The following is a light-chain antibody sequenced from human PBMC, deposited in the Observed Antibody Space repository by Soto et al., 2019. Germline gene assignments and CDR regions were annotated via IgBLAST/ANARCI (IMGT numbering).Light chain of an antibody. CDR1: SSNIGTNF. V-gene: IGLV1-47*02. Sequence: QSVLTQPPSASGTPGQRVTISCSGSSSNIGTNFVYWYQQLPGTAPKLLIFSNAQLPSGVPDRFSGSRSGTSASLAISGLRSEDEADYYCADWDDSRSGGVFGGGTKLTVL. CDR3: ADWDDSRSGGV. J-gene: IGLJ3*02. CDR2: SNA.